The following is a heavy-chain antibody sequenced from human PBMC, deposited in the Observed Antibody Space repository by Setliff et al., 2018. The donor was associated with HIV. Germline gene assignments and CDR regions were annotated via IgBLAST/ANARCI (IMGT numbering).Heavy chain of an antibody. V-gene: IGHV1-2*06. CDR2: INPNSGGT. CDR3: ASIAVANDAFDI. D-gene: IGHD6-19*01. J-gene: IGHJ3*02. CDR1: GYTFTTHDNTHD. Sequence: GASVKVSCKASGYTFTTHDNTHDINWVRQAPGQGLEWMGRINPNSGGTNYAQKFQGRVTMTRDTSISTAYMELSSLRSEDTAVYYCASIAVANDAFDIWGQGTMVTVSS.